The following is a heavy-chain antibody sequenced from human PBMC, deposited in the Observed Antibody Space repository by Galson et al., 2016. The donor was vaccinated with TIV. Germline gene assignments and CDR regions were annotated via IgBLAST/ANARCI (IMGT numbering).Heavy chain of an antibody. CDR2: IYYSGSA. D-gene: IGHD2-2*01. J-gene: IGHJ5*02. CDR3: ATYCSSTTCLFDP. Sequence: SETLSLTCTVSGGSISSTSYYWGWIRQPPGNGLEWIGNIYYSGSAYYNPSLKSRVTISVDTSKNQFSLKLSSVTAADTAVYYCATYCSSTTCLFDPWGQGTLVTVSS. V-gene: IGHV4-39*01. CDR1: GGSISSTSYY.